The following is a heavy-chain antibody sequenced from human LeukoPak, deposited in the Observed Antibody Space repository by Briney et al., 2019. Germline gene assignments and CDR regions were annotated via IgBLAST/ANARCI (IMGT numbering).Heavy chain of an antibody. Sequence: GGSLRLSCAASGFTFSSYGMHWVRQAPGKGLEWVAFTRYDGSNKYYADSVKGRFTISRDNAKNTLYLQMSSLRPEDTAVYYCAKDLSISMIRGVDIWGQGTLVTVSS. CDR2: TRYDGSNK. CDR3: AKDLSISMIRGVDI. V-gene: IGHV3-30*02. D-gene: IGHD3-10*01. J-gene: IGHJ4*02. CDR1: GFTFSSYG.